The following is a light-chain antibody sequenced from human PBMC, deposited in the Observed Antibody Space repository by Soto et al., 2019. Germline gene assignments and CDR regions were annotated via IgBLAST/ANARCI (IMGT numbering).Light chain of an antibody. V-gene: IGLV2-14*01. J-gene: IGLJ1*01. CDR2: EVS. Sequence: QSVLTQPASVSGTPGQSITISCTGSNSDVGIYDFVSWYQHHPGRAPKLIVSEVSHRPSGVSNRFSGSKSGNTASLTISGLQSEDEADYYCISYTSADARYVFGTATNVTVL. CDR1: NSDVGIYDF. CDR3: ISYTSADARYV.